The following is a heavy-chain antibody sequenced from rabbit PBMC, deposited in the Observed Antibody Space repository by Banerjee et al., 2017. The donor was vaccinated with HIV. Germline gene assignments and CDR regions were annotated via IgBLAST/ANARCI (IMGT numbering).Heavy chain of an antibody. J-gene: IGHJ4*01. CDR2: IYAGSVGST. CDR3: ARNAGYANGGDGYFKL. CDR1: GFSFSSSYY. Sequence: QSLEESGGDLVKPGASLTLTCTASGFSFSSSYYMCWVRQAPGTGLEWIACIYAGSVGSTYYASWAKGRFTISKTSSTTVTLQMTSLTAADTATYFCARNAGYANGGDGYFKLWGPGTLVTVS. D-gene: IGHD6-1*01. V-gene: IGHV1S40*01.